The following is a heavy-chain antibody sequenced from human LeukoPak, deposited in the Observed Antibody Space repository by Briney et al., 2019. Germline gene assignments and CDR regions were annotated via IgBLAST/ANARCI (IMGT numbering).Heavy chain of an antibody. J-gene: IGHJ4*02. CDR1: GFTFDDYG. Sequence: PGGSLRLSCAASGFTFDDYGMSWVRQAPGKGLEWVSGINWNGGSTGYADSVKGRFTISRDNAKNYLYLQMNRLRAEDTALYYCASGGLYYGAAFDFWGQGTLVTVSS. V-gene: IGHV3-20*04. CDR3: ASGGLYYGAAFDF. D-gene: IGHD1-26*01. CDR2: INWNGGST.